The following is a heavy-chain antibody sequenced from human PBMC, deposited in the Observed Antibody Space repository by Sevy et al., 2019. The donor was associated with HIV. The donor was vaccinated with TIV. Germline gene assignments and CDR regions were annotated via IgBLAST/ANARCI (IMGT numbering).Heavy chain of an antibody. V-gene: IGHV3-15*01. CDR3: TTDLYPGWELLGSSYYGMDV. D-gene: IGHD1-26*01. J-gene: IGHJ6*02. Sequence: GGSLRLSCAASGFTFSNAWMSWVRQAPGKGLEWVGRIKSNTDGGTTDYAVPVKGRFTISRDDSKNTLYLQMNSLKTEDTAVYYCTTDLYPGWELLGSSYYGMDVWGQGTTVTVSS. CDR2: IKSNTDGGTT. CDR1: GFTFSNAW.